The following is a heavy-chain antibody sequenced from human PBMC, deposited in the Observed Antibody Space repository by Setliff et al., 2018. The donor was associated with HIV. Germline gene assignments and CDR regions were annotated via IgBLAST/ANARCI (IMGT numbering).Heavy chain of an antibody. CDR1: GGSVSSSSYF. V-gene: IGHV4-39*02. J-gene: IGHJ4*02. CDR3: ARTPGTHYYDRSANFHYFDY. D-gene: IGHD3-22*01. Sequence: SETLSLTCTVSGGSVSSSSYFWGWIRQPPGTGLEWVGNIYYSGTTFYNPSLKSRVSISVDTSTDHFSLKLSSVTAAGTAVYYCARTPGTHYYDRSANFHYFDYWGQGALVTSPQ. CDR2: IYYSGTT.